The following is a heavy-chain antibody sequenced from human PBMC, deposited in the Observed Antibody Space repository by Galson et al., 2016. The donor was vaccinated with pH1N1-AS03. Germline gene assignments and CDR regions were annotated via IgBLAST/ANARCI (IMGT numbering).Heavy chain of an antibody. CDR2: IRQDGSEK. V-gene: IGHV3-7*03. CDR3: ARESPLNYYLDL. D-gene: IGHD1-7*01. Sequence: SLRLSCAASGFSFGASWMSWVRQAPGKGLEWVANIRQDGSEKYYVDSVEGRFTISRDNAKNSLYLQMNSLRDEDRAVYYCARESPLNYYLDLRGRGTLVTVSS. J-gene: IGHJ2*01. CDR1: GFSFGASW.